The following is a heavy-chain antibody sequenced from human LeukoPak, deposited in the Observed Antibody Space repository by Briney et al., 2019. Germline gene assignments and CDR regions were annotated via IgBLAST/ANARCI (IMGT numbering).Heavy chain of an antibody. CDR1: GFTFSNAG. CDR3: TTPSGYSYGNDAFDI. J-gene: IGHJ3*02. D-gene: IGHD5-18*01. V-gene: IGHV3-15*01. Sequence: GGSLRLSCAASGFTFSNAGMSWVRQAPGKGLEWVGRIKSKTDGGTTDYAAPVKGRFTISRDDSKNTLYLQMNSLKTEDTAVYYCTTPSGYSYGNDAFDIWGQGTMVTVSS. CDR2: IKSKTDGGTT.